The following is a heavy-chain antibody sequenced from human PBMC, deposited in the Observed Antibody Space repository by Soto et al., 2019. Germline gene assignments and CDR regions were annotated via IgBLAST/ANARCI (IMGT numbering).Heavy chain of an antibody. D-gene: IGHD6-19*01. CDR3: AKDLKFSGWLSAQTFDY. CDR1: GFTFSSHA. V-gene: IGHV3-23*01. Sequence: EVQLLESGGGLVQPGGSLRLSCAVSGFTFSSHAMSWVRQAPGKGLEYVSSITGSGDSTYYADSVKGRFTISRDKSKSTLYLQMNSLRAEDTAVYYCAKDLKFSGWLSAQTFDYWGQGTQVTVS. J-gene: IGHJ4*02. CDR2: ITGSGDST.